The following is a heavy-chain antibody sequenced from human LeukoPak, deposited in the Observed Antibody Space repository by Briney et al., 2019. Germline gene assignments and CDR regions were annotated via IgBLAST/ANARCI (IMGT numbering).Heavy chain of an antibody. CDR3: AKDPEGYSDY. D-gene: IGHD3-22*01. J-gene: IGHJ4*02. CDR2: ITGSGGST. V-gene: IGHV3-23*01. Sequence: GGSLRLSCAASGFTFGDYAMSWVRQAPGKGLEWVSGITGSGGSTYYADSVKGRFTISRDNSQNTLYLQMNNLRPEDTAVYYCAKDPEGYSDYWGQGTLVTVSS. CDR1: GFTFGDYA.